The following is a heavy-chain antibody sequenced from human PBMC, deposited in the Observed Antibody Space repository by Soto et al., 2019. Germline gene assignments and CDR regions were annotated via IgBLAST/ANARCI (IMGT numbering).Heavy chain of an antibody. CDR3: ARDPYSSTHFDY. V-gene: IGHV3-30-3*01. CDR1: GFTFSSYA. D-gene: IGHD6-13*01. J-gene: IGHJ4*02. CDR2: ISYDGSTK. Sequence: GGSLRLSCAASGFTFSSYAMHWVRQAPGKGLEWVAVISYDGSTKYYADSVKGRFTISRDNSKNPLYLQMHRLRAEDTAVYYCARDPYSSTHFDYWGQGALVTVSS.